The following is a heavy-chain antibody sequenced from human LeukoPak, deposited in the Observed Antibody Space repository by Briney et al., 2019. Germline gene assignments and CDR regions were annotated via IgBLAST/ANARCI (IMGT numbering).Heavy chain of an antibody. Sequence: ASVKVSCKVSGGTFSSYTITWVRQAPGQGLEWMGRIIPILGIANYAQKFQGRVTITADKSTSTAYMELSSLRSEDTAVYYCARQDSSGYSYWGQGTLVTVSS. J-gene: IGHJ1*01. CDR3: ARQDSSGYSY. CDR2: IIPILGIA. V-gene: IGHV1-69*02. CDR1: GGTFSSYT. D-gene: IGHD3-22*01.